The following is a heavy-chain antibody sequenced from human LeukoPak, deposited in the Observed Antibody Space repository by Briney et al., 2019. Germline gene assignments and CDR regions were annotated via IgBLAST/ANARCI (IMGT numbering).Heavy chain of an antibody. J-gene: IGHJ4*02. V-gene: IGHV3-33*01. Sequence: GGSLRLSCAASGFSFSTYGMHWVRQAPGKGLEWVAAIWNDGSSKYYADSVKGRFTISRDNSKNTLYQQMNSLRAEDTAVYYCARAPLGYGGDIVVVPAAFDYWGQGTLVTVSS. CDR2: IWNDGSSK. CDR3: ARAPLGYGGDIVVVPAAFDY. D-gene: IGHD2-2*01. CDR1: GFSFSTYG.